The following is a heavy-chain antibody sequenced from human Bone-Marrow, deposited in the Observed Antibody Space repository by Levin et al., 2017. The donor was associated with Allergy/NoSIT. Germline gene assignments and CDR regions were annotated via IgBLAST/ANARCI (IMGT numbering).Heavy chain of an antibody. CDR2: IYHSGST. V-gene: IGHV4-30-2*01. D-gene: IGHD3-10*01. Sequence: SETLSLTCAVSGGSISSGGYSWSWIRQPPGKGLEWIGYIYHSGSTYYNPSLKSRVTISMDRSKNHFSLNLTSVTAADTAVYFCAKSLWFEAYFDYWGQGTLVTVSS. CDR3: AKSLWFEAYFDY. CDR1: GGSISSGGYS. J-gene: IGHJ4*02.